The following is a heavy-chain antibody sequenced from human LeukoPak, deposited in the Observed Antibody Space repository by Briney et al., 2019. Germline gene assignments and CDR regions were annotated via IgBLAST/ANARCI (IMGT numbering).Heavy chain of an antibody. J-gene: IGHJ6*03. Sequence: EASVKVSCKASGGSGGSFSNHGINWVRQAPGHGLEWMGSIIPIFGSANYAQKFQGRVSISADESTSTAYMELNSLRPDDTAVYYCARDRGYNNGYYDYHLDVWGQGTTVSVSS. CDR2: IIPIFGSA. D-gene: IGHD1-1*01. CDR1: GGSGGSFSNHG. CDR3: ARDRGYNNGYYDYHLDV. V-gene: IGHV1-69*13.